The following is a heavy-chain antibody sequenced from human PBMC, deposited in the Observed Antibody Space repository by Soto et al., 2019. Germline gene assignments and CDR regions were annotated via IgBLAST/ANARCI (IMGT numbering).Heavy chain of an antibody. Sequence: ASVKVSCKVSGYTLTELSMHWVRQAPGKGLEWMGGFDPEDGETIYAQKFQGRVTMTEDTSTDTAYMELSSLRSEDTAVYYCKVLHRRHYYYYYMDVWGKGTTVTVSS. CDR3: KVLHRRHYYYYYMDV. V-gene: IGHV1-24*01. D-gene: IGHD1-26*01. J-gene: IGHJ6*03. CDR1: GYTLTELS. CDR2: FDPEDGET.